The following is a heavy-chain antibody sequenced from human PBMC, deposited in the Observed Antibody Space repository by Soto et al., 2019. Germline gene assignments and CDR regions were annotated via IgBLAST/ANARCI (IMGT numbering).Heavy chain of an antibody. CDR3: ARVRGFIAAAGIDYYYYGMDV. CDR1: GGSISSYY. J-gene: IGHJ6*02. V-gene: IGHV4-59*01. D-gene: IGHD6-13*01. CDR2: IYYSGST. Sequence: SETLSLTCTVPGGSISSYYWSWIRQPPGKGLEWIGYIYYSGSTNYNPSLKSRVTISVDTSKNQFSLKLSSVTAADTAVYHCARVRGFIAAAGIDYYYYGMDVWGQGTTVTVSS.